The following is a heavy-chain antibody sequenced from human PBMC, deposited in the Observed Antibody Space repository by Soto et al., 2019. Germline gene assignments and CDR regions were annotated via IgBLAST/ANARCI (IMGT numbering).Heavy chain of an antibody. J-gene: IGHJ4*02. CDR1: GGSISSYY. V-gene: IGHV4-59*01. Sequence: LSLTCTVSGGSISSYYWSWIRQPPGKGLEWIGYIYYSGSTNYNPSLKSRVTISVDTSKNQFSLKLSSVTAADTAVYYCAREAAMVTFDYWGQGTLVTVSS. CDR3: AREAAMVTFDY. D-gene: IGHD5-18*01. CDR2: IYYSGST.